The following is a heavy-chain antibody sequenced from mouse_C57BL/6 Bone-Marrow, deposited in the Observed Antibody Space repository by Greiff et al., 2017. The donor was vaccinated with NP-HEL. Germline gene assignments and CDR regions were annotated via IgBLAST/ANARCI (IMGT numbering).Heavy chain of an antibody. Sequence: EVKLMESGGDLVKPGGSLKLSCAASGFTFRSYGMSLVRQTPDKRLEWVATISSGGSYTYYPDSVKGRFTISRDNAKNTLYLQMSSLKSEDTAMYYCARKGQLRPHYFDYWGQGTTLTVSS. V-gene: IGHV5-6*01. CDR2: ISSGGSYT. CDR1: GFTFRSYG. D-gene: IGHD3-2*02. CDR3: ARKGQLRPHYFDY. J-gene: IGHJ2*01.